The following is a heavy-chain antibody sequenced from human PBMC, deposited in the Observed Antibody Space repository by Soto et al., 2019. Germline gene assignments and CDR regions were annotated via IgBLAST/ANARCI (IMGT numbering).Heavy chain of an antibody. Sequence: ASVKVSCKASGYTFTSYAMHWVRQAPGQRLEWMGWINAGNGNTKYSQKFQGRVTITRDTSASTAYMELSSLRSEDTAVYYCARDQKQWTYWYFDLWGRGTLVTVSS. D-gene: IGHD6-19*01. CDR3: ARDQKQWTYWYFDL. V-gene: IGHV1-3*01. CDR2: INAGNGNT. J-gene: IGHJ2*01. CDR1: GYTFTSYA.